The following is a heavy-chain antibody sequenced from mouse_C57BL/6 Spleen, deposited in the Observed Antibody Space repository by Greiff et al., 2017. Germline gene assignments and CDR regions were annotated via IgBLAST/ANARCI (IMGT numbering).Heavy chain of an antibody. V-gene: IGHV1-80*01. CDR3: AREGGFAY. D-gene: IGHD3-3*01. Sequence: VQRVESGAELVKPGASVKISCKASGYAFSSYWMNWGKQGPGKGLEWVGQIYPGDGDTTYTGKFKGKATLTADKSSSTAYMQLSSLTSEDSAVYFCAREGGFAYWGQGTLVTVSA. CDR2: IYPGDGDT. CDR1: GYAFSSYW. J-gene: IGHJ3*01.